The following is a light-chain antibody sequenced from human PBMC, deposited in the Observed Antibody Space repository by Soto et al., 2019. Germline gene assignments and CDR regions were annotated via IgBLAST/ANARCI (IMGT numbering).Light chain of an antibody. J-gene: IGLJ1*01. CDR1: RSNIGSNT. CDR2: SNN. V-gene: IGLV1-44*01. CDR3: QSYDSSLSGSEV. Sequence: QSVLTQPPSESGTPGQRVTISCSGSRSNIGSNTVNWYQQLPGTAPKFLIYSNNQRPSGVPKRFSGSKSGTSASLAISGLQSEDEADYYCQSYDSSLSGSEVFGTGTKLTVL.